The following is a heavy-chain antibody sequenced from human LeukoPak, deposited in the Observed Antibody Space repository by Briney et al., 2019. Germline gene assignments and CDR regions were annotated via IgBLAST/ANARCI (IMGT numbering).Heavy chain of an antibody. Sequence: GPLRLSCAASGFTFSSYSMNWVRQAPGKGLEWVSSISSSSSYIYYADSVKGRFTISRDNAKNSLYLQMNSLRAEDTAVYYCARDQGIAVAGTGVDYWGQGTLVTVSS. CDR3: ARDQGIAVAGTGVDY. CDR1: GFTFSSYS. CDR2: ISSSSSYI. D-gene: IGHD6-19*01. V-gene: IGHV3-21*01. J-gene: IGHJ4*02.